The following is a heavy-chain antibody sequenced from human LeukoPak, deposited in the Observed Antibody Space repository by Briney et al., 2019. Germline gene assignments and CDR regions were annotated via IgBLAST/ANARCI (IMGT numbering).Heavy chain of an antibody. CDR3: ARLNWDDGEVSGFDQ. CDR2: IKQDASEI. CDR1: GFSFRNSW. D-gene: IGHD1-26*01. V-gene: IGHV3-7*01. Sequence: GGSLRLSCATSGFSFRNSWMSWVRQAPGKGLEWVANIKQDASEIYYADSVKGRLTISRDNSRKSLSLQMNILRAEDTALYYCARLNWDDGEVSGFDQWGQGLLVTVSS. J-gene: IGHJ5*02.